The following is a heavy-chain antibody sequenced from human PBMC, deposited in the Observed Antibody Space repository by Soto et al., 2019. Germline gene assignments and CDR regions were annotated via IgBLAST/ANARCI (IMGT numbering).Heavy chain of an antibody. J-gene: IGHJ6*02. D-gene: IGHD6-13*01. Sequence: ASVKVSCKASGYTFTGYYMHWVRQAPGQGLEWMGWINPNSGGTNYAQKFQGWVTMTRDTSISTAYMELSRLRSDDTAVYYCARDRIAAGTIYYYYYGMDVWGQGTTVTVSS. V-gene: IGHV1-2*04. CDR3: ARDRIAAGTIYYYYYGMDV. CDR1: GYTFTGYY. CDR2: INPNSGGT.